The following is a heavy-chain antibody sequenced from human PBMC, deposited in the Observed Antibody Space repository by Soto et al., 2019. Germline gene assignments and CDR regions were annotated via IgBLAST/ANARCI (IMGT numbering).Heavy chain of an antibody. CDR2: IYRGVAT. D-gene: IGHD6-25*01. CDR3: ARDRSDSSRADSFDI. CDR1: GFAVSDNY. V-gene: IGHV3-53*01. Sequence: EVQLVESGGGLIQPGGSLRLSCAVSGFAVSDNYMSWVRQAPGKGLEWVSVIYRGVATHYADSVKGRFTISRDDSKNTVYLQMNSLRAEDTAVYYCARDRSDSSRADSFDIWGQGTMVTVSS. J-gene: IGHJ3*02.